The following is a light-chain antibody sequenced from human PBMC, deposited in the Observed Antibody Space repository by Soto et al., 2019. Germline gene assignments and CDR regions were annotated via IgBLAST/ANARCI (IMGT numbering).Light chain of an antibody. CDR1: QNVSNW. CDR2: KTS. Sequence: DVEMTQSPSTLPTSIGDRVTINCRASQNVSNWLAWYQQKPGKAHKLLIYKTSRLESGVPSRFSASGSGTDFSLTINSLQSDDFATYFCQQYSKESTFGQGTKLEIK. V-gene: IGKV1-5*03. CDR3: QQYSKEST. J-gene: IGKJ2*01.